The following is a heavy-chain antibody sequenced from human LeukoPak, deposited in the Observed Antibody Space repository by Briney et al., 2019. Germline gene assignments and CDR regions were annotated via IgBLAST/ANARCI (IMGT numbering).Heavy chain of an antibody. J-gene: IGHJ4*02. D-gene: IGHD1-26*01. Sequence: GGSLRLSRAASGFTFSSYSMNWVRQAPGKGLEWVSSISSSSSYIYYADSVKGRFTISRDNAKNSLYLQMNSLRAEDTAVYYCARDRRIVGATNPFDYWGQGTLVTVSS. CDR1: GFTFSSYS. V-gene: IGHV3-21*01. CDR3: ARDRRIVGATNPFDY. CDR2: ISSSSSYI.